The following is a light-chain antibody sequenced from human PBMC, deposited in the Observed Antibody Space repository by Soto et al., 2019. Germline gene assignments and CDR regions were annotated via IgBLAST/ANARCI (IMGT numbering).Light chain of an antibody. CDR1: TSDVGYYNY. Sequence: QSALTQPASVSGSPGQSITISCRGTTSDVGYYNYVSWYQQFPGRPPKLMIYEVSNRPSGVSNRFSGSKSANTASLTISGLQAEDEADYYCTSYTNSNTLVFGTGTKLTVL. CDR2: EVS. CDR3: TSYTNSNTLV. V-gene: IGLV2-14*01. J-gene: IGLJ1*01.